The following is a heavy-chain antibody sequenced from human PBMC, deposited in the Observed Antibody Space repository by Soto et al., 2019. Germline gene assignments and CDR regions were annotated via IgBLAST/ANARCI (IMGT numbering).Heavy chain of an antibody. J-gene: IGHJ5*02. CDR1: GYTFTSYA. CDR3: ATDIELEYCSGGSCYSA. D-gene: IGHD2-15*01. V-gene: IGHV1-3*01. Sequence: ASVKVSCKASGYTFTSYAMHWVRQAPGQRLEWMGWINAGNGNTKYSQKFQGRVTITRDTSASTAYMELSSLRSEDTAVYYCATDIELEYCSGGSCYSAWGQGTLVTVSS. CDR2: INAGNGNT.